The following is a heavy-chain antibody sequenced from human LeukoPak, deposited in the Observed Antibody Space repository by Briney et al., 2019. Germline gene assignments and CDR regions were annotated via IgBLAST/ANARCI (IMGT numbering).Heavy chain of an antibody. J-gene: IGHJ4*02. CDR1: GYTFTSYW. CDR2: IYPDDSDT. V-gene: IGHV5-51*01. CDR3: ARDYGSGSYYYDY. D-gene: IGHD3-10*01. Sequence: GESLKISCKGSGYTFTSYWIGWVRQMPGKGLEWMGIIYPDDSDTRSSPSFQGQVTISADKSISTAYLQWSGLQASDTAMYYRARDYGSGSYYYDYWGQGTLVTVSS.